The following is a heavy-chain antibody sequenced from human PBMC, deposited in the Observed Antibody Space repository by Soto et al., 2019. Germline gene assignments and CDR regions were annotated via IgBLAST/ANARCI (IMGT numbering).Heavy chain of an antibody. J-gene: IGHJ4*02. CDR1: GFTFSNAW. D-gene: IGHD3-16*01. CDR3: TTSRFGAFGY. V-gene: IGHV3-15*01. Sequence: EVQLVESGGGLVKPGGSLRLSCAASGFTFSNAWMSWLRQAPGKGLEWVGRIKSKTDGGTTDYAAPMKGRFTISRDDSKYTLYLQMNSRKTEDTDVYYCTTSRFGAFGYWGQGTLVTVS. CDR2: IKSKTDGGTT.